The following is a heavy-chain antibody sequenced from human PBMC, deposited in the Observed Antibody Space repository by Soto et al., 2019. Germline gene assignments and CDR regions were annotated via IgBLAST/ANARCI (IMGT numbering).Heavy chain of an antibody. CDR1: GFTVSSNY. J-gene: IGHJ3*02. V-gene: IGHV3-53*01. Sequence: EVQLVESGGGLIQPGGSLRLSCAASGFTVSSNYMSWVRQAPGKGLEWVSVMYSGGSTYYADSVKGRFTISRDNSKNTLYLQMNSLRAEDTAVYYCARDHGDYDGAFDIWGQGTMVTVSS. D-gene: IGHD4-17*01. CDR2: MYSGGST. CDR3: ARDHGDYDGAFDI.